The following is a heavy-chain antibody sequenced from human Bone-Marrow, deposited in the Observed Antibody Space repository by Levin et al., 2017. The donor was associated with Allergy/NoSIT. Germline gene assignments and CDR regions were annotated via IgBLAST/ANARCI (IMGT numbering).Heavy chain of an antibody. J-gene: IGHJ5*02. CDR1: GFIFSDYY. V-gene: IGHV3-11*01. CDR3: ARGAAWFDP. D-gene: IGHD4/OR15-4a*01. Sequence: GESLKISCAASGFIFSDYYMTWIRQAPGRGLEWVSYISTSASNIYYADSVKGRFTVSRDNANNSLFLHMRSLTAEDTAVYYCARGAAWFDPWGQGTLVTVSS. CDR2: ISTSASNI.